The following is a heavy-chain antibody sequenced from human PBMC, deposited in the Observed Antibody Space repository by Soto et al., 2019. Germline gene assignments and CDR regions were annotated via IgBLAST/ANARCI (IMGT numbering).Heavy chain of an antibody. D-gene: IGHD2-2*01. CDR2: IIPIFGTA. CDR3: ARREGYQHYFDY. J-gene: IGHJ4*02. V-gene: IGHV1-69*13. CDR1: GGTFSSYA. Sequence: EASVKVSCKASGGTFSSYAISWVRQAPGQGLEWMGGIIPIFGTANYAQKFQGRVTITADESTSTAYMELCSLRSEDTAVYYCARREGYQHYFDYWGQGTLVTVSS.